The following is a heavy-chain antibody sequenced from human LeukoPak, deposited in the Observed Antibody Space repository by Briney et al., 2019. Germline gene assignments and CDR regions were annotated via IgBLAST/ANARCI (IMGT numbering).Heavy chain of an antibody. CDR2: IIPILGVA. Sequence: ASVKVSCKASGGTFSNYATSWVRQARGQGLEWMGRIIPILGVANYAQKFPGRVSITADKSTGTAYMELSSLRSEDTAVYFCARAPGNDAFDIWGQGTMVTVSS. CDR3: ARAPGNDAFDI. D-gene: IGHD7-27*01. V-gene: IGHV1-69*04. CDR1: GGTFSNYA. J-gene: IGHJ3*02.